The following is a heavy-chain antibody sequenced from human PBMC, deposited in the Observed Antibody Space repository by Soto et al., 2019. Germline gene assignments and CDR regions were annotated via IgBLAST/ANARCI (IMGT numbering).Heavy chain of an antibody. V-gene: IGHV4-39*01. CDR2: IDYTGNT. CDR3: ARINKGYGTDS. J-gene: IGHJ4*02. CDR1: GGSISSSSYY. Sequence: SETLSLTCTVSGGSISSSSYYWGCIRQPPGKGLEWIASIDYTGNTFYNPSLTSRVTISVDTSKNQFSLKVTSATAADTAVYYCARINKGYGTDSWGQGTLVTVSS. D-gene: IGHD5-18*01.